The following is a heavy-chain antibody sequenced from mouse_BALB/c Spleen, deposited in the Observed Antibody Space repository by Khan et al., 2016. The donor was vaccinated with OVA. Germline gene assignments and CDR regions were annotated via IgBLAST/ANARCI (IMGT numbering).Heavy chain of an antibody. CDR3: AREAYRYDEYYFDY. CDR2: ISSSGST. V-gene: IGHV5-6-5*01. J-gene: IGHJ2*01. Sequence: EVELVESGGGSVKPGGSLKLSCEVSGFTFSSYVMSWIRQTPEKRLEWVASISSSGSTYYPDSVKGRFTISRDHDRNVVYLQMSSLRSEDMAMYYCAREAYRYDEYYFDYWGKGTTLTVSS. D-gene: IGHD2-14*01. CDR1: GFTFSSYV.